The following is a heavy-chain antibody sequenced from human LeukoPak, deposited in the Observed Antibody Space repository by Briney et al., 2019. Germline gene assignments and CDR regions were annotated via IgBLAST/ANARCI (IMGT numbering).Heavy chain of an antibody. D-gene: IGHD3-22*01. CDR3: GRSHYYDSSGNFYYYYAMDV. V-gene: IGHV3-74*01. CDR1: GFSFSSYW. Sequence: GGSLRLSCAASGFSFSSYWMHWVRQVPGKGLVWVSRINSDGTSVRYADSVKGRFTISRANAKNTLYLQMNSLRAEDTGVYYCGRSHYYDSSGNFYYYYAMDVWGQGTTVTVSS. J-gene: IGHJ6*02. CDR2: INSDGTSV.